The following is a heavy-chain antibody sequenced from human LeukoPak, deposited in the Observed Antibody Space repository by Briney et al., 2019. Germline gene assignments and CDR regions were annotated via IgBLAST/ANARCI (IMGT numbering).Heavy chain of an antibody. CDR2: IRIKANNYAT. V-gene: IGHV3-73*01. J-gene: IGHJ4*02. Sequence: GGSLKLSCAASGFTFSGSALHWVRQAPGKGLEWVGRIRIKANNYATAYAASVKGRFTISRDDSRNTAYLQMNSLKTEDTAVYYCTGQECSSSPGDYWGQGTLVTVSS. CDR3: TGQECSSSPGDY. D-gene: IGHD6-6*01. CDR1: GFTFSGSA.